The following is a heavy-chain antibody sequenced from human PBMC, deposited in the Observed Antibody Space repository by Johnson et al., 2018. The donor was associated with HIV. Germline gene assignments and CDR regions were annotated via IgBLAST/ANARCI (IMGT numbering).Heavy chain of an antibody. CDR1: GFTFSNYA. CDR3: AKGDGYNYAFDI. Sequence: VQLVESGGGLVQPGGSLRLSCAASGFTFSNYAMSWVRQAPGKGLEWVSRLVISGDSKYYADSVKGRFTISRDNSKNTLYLQMNSLRAEDTAVYYCAKGDGYNYAFDIWGQGTMVTVSS. CDR2: LVISGDSK. V-gene: IGHV3-23*04. J-gene: IGHJ3*02. D-gene: IGHD5-24*01.